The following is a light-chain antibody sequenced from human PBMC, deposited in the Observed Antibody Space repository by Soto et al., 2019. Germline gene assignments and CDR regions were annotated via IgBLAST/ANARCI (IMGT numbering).Light chain of an antibody. V-gene: IGKV1D-12*01. CDR3: QQADTFPIT. CDR1: QGISRS. CDR2: SAS. J-gene: IGKJ1*01. Sequence: DIQMTQSPSSVSASVGDRVTITCQASQGISRSLAWYQQKPGKAPKLLIYSASSLQSGVPSRFRGSGFGTDFTLTISSLQHEDFATYYCQQADTFPITFGQGTKVDIK.